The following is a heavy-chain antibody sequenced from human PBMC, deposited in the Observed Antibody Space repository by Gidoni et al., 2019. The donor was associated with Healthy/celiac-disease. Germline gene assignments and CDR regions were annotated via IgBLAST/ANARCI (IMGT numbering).Heavy chain of an antibody. CDR2: IYYSGST. V-gene: IGHV4-39*01. Sequence: QLQLQEAGPGLVKPSETLSLTCTGSGSSLSSSSYYWGWIRQPPGKGLEWIGSIYYSGSTYYNPSLKSRVTISVDTSKNQFSLKLSSVTAADTAVYYCASLGGYDYWGQGTLVTVSS. J-gene: IGHJ4*02. D-gene: IGHD3-16*01. CDR1: GSSLSSSSYY. CDR3: ASLGGYDY.